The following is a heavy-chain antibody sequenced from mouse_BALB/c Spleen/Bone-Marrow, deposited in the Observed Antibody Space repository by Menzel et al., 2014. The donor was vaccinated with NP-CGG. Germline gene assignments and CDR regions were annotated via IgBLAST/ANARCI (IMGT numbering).Heavy chain of an antibody. Sequence: EVTLVESGGGLVQPGGSLKISCATSGFTFSDYYMYWVRQTPEKRLEWVASISNGGNNTYYPDTLKGRFTISRDNAKNTLYLQMSRLKSEDTTIYYCSRHDYRYDAWFAYWGQGTLVTVSA. D-gene: IGHD2-14*01. CDR1: GFTFSDYY. J-gene: IGHJ3*01. V-gene: IGHV5-12*02. CDR3: SRHDYRYDAWFAY. CDR2: ISNGGNNT.